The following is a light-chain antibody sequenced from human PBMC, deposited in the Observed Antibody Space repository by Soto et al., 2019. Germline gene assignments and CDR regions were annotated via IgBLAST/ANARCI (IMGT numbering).Light chain of an antibody. V-gene: IGKV3-20*01. J-gene: IGKJ1*01. CDR3: LQYGVPLWT. CDR2: AAS. Sequence: EIALTQSPGTLSLSPGERATLSYRASQSVTANYLAWYQQKPGPAPRLLIYAASIGATGVPDRFSGSGSGTDFTLTISRLEPEDFAVYYCLQYGVPLWTFGQGTKVEIK. CDR1: QSVTANY.